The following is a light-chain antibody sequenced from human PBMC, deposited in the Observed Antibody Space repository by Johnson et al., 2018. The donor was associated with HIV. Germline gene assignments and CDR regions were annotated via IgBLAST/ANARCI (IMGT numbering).Light chain of an antibody. CDR2: DNN. CDR3: GTWDTSLSAGGL. V-gene: IGLV1-51*01. Sequence: HSVLTQPPSVSAAPGQKVTISCSGSSSNIGRNYVSWYQLLPGTAPKLLIYDNNKRPSGIPDRFSGSKSGTSATLAITGLHTGDEADYYCGTWDTSLSAGGLFGSGTRVTVL. CDR1: SSNIGRNY. J-gene: IGLJ1*01.